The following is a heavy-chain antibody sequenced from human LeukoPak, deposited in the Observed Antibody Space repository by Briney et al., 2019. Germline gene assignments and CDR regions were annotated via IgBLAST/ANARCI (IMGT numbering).Heavy chain of an antibody. Sequence: GGSLRLSCAVSGFTFSNYGMVWARQAPGKGLEWVALISKDGSKKHYADSVKGRFTVSRDNSKNTLYLQMNSVRVEDTAVYYCAKDFEPALIGAFDLWGRGTHVTVSS. CDR1: GFTFSNYG. D-gene: IGHD3-16*01. J-gene: IGHJ2*01. CDR2: ISKDGSKK. CDR3: AKDFEPALIGAFDL. V-gene: IGHV3-30*18.